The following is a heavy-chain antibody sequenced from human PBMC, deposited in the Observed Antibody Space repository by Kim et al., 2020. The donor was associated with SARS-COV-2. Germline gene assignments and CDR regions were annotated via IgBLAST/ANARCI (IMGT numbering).Heavy chain of an antibody. CDR3: KRWEPLGVQAFDI. Sequence: YAASVKGRFTISRDDSKSIAYLQMNSLKTEDTAVYYCKRWEPLGVQAFDIWGQGTMVTVSS. J-gene: IGHJ3*02. V-gene: IGHV3-49*02. D-gene: IGHD1-26*01.